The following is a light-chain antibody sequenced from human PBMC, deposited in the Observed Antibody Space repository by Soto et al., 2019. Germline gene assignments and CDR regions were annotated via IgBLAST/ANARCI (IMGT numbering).Light chain of an antibody. V-gene: IGKV3-20*01. Sequence: EIVLTQSPGTLSLSPGERATLSCRASQSVSSSQLAWYQQKPGQAPRLLIYGAYTTANGIPDRFSGGGSGTDFTLTISRLEPEDFAVYYCQQFGSSPEYTFGQGTKLEVK. CDR3: QQFGSSPEYT. J-gene: IGKJ2*01. CDR1: QSVSSSQ. CDR2: GAY.